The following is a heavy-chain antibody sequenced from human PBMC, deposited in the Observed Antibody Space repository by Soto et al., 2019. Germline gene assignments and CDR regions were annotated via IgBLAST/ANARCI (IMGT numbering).Heavy chain of an antibody. CDR2: ITDSGDDT. CDR1: GFTFNNYA. J-gene: IGHJ4*02. CDR3: APLGSSSCSPNYSVDY. D-gene: IGHD3-22*01. V-gene: IGHV3-23*01. Sequence: EVQLLESGGGLVQPGGSLRLSCAASGFTFNNYAMGWVRQAPGTGLEWVSAITDSGDDTYYIDSVKGRFTISRDNSKSTLYLQMNSLRAEDTAIYCCAPLGSSSCSPNYSVDYWGQGTLVTVSS.